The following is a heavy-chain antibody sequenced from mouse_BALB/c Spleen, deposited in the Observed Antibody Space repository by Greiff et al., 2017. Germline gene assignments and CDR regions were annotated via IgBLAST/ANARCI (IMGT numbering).Heavy chain of an antibody. CDR1: GFSLTSYD. D-gene: IGHD2-4*01. CDR2: IWTGGGT. J-gene: IGHJ3*01. CDR3: VRGMITNGFAY. Sequence: VQVVESGPGLVAPSQSLSITCTVSGFSLTSYDISWIRQPPGKGLEWLGVIWTGGGTNYNSAFMSRLSISKDNSKSQVFLKMNSLQTDDTAIYYCVRGMITNGFAYWGQGTLVTVSA. V-gene: IGHV2-9-2*01.